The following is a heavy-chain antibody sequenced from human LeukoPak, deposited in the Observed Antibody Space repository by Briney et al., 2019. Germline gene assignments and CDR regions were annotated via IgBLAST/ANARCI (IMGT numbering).Heavy chain of an antibody. J-gene: IGHJ2*01. CDR1: GYTFTGYY. CDR3: ASTTPDYGPYWYFDL. CDR2: INPNSGGT. D-gene: IGHD4-17*01. V-gene: IGHV1-2*02. Sequence: GASVKVSCKASGYTFTGYYMHWVRQAPGQGLEWMGWINPNSGGTNYAQKFQGRVTMTRDTSISTAYMELSRLRSDDTAVYYCASTTPDYGPYWYFDLWGRGTLVTVSS.